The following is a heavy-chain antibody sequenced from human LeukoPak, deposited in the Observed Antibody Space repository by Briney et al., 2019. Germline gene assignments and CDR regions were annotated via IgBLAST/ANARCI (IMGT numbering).Heavy chain of an antibody. D-gene: IGHD2-21*01. J-gene: IGHJ3*01. Sequence: SETLSLTCTVSGDSFSSHLWSWVRQPAEKGLEYIGRINTSGTSKYNPSLRSRVTMSVDTSKNQFSLKLSSVTAADTAVYYCARLAFPAIVGAFNVWGQGIMVTVSS. CDR3: ARLAFPAIVGAFNV. V-gene: IGHV4-4*07. CDR2: INTSGTS. CDR1: GDSFSSHL.